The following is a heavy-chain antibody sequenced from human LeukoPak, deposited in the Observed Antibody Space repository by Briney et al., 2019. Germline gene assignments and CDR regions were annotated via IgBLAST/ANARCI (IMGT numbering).Heavy chain of an antibody. V-gene: IGHV1-2*02. Sequence: ASVKVSCKASGYTFTGYYMHWVRQAPGQGLEWMGWINPNSGGTNYAQKFQGRVTMTRDTSISTAYMELSRLRSDDTAVYYCATIAVAVGYAFDIWGQGTMVTVSS. J-gene: IGHJ3*02. CDR1: GYTFTGYY. CDR2: INPNSGGT. D-gene: IGHD6-13*01. CDR3: ATIAVAVGYAFDI.